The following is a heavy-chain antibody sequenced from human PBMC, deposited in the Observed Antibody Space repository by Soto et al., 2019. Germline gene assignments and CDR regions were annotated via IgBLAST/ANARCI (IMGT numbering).Heavy chain of an antibody. CDR1: GFTFSSYG. V-gene: IGHV3-33*01. D-gene: IGHD5-18*01. Sequence: GGSLRLSCAASGFTFSSYGMHWVRQAPGKGLEWVAVIWYDGSNKYYADSVKGRFTISRDNSKNTLYLQMSSLRAEDTAVYYCARDRSMALVYYYYGMDVWGQGTTVTVSS. CDR2: IWYDGSNK. J-gene: IGHJ6*02. CDR3: ARDRSMALVYYYYGMDV.